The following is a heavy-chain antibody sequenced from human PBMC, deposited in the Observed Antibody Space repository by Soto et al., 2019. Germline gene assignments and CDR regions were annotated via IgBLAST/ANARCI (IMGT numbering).Heavy chain of an antibody. Sequence: EVQLVESGGGLVQPGGSLRLSCAASGFTFSNYWMYWVRQAPGKELVWVSRINSDGSVSSYADSVKGRLTISRDNVKNTLYLQMDSLRAEDTAVYYCARGDCVGGTCYSLAGSFYYYMDVWGKGTTVTVFS. CDR1: GFTFSNYW. V-gene: IGHV3-74*01. D-gene: IGHD2-15*01. J-gene: IGHJ6*03. CDR2: INSDGSVS. CDR3: ARGDCVGGTCYSLAGSFYYYMDV.